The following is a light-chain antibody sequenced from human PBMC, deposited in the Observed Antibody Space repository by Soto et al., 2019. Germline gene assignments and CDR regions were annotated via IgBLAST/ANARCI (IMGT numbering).Light chain of an antibody. CDR2: EVN. J-gene: IGLJ3*02. Sequence: QSVLTQPASVSGSPGQSITISCTGTNSDVGAYNYVSWYQQHPGKAPKLIIYEVNDRPSGVSTRFSASKSGNTASLTISGLQPDDEADYYCCSYATNNTGVFGGGTKVTVL. CDR3: CSYATNNTGV. CDR1: NSDVGAYNY. V-gene: IGLV2-14*01.